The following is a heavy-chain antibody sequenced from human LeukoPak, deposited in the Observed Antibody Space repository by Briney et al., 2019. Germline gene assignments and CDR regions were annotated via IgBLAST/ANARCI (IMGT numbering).Heavy chain of an antibody. Sequence: SDTLSLTCSVSGGSISNYYWSWIRQPPGKGLEWIGSMYYSGSTNYTPSLKSRASIAEDTSKKQFSLKLSSVTAADTAVYYCARAGYDTSGFWYFDLWGRGTLVTVSS. V-gene: IGHV4-59*07. D-gene: IGHD3-22*01. CDR1: GGSISNYY. CDR2: MYYSGST. J-gene: IGHJ2*01. CDR3: ARAGYDTSGFWYFDL.